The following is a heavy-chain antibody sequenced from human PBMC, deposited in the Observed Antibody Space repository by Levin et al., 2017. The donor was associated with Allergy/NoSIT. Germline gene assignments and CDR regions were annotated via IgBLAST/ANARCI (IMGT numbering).Heavy chain of an antibody. CDR1: GFTFGDYA. CDR3: TRGHSGTSWTGAS. Sequence: KAGGSLRLSCSASGFTFGDYAMSWFRQAPGKGLEWVGFVRAKPYGGATSYVASVQGRFTISRDDSKSIAYLQMNSLKNEDTAVYYCTRGHSGTSWTGASWGQGTLVTVSS. CDR2: VRAKPYGGAT. D-gene: IGHD3/OR15-3a*01. J-gene: IGHJ5*02. V-gene: IGHV3-49*05.